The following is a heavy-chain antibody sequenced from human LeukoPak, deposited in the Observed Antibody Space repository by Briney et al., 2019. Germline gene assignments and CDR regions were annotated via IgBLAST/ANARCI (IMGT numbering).Heavy chain of an antibody. Sequence: PGGSLRLSCAASGFTFGSYWMSWVRQAPGKGLQWVANIKEDGSTKYYVDSVKGRFTISRDNAKNSLYLQMNSLRAEDTGVYYCARSPPPSYYDSSGFDYWGQGTLVTVSS. V-gene: IGHV3-7*01. CDR2: IKEDGSTK. J-gene: IGHJ4*02. D-gene: IGHD3-22*01. CDR1: GFTFGSYW. CDR3: ARSPPPSYYDSSGFDY.